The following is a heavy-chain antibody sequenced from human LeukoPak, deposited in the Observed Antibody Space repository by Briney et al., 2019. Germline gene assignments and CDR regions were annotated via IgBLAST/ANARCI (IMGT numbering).Heavy chain of an antibody. Sequence: SETLSLTCTVSGGSISSGSYYWSWIRQPAGKGLEWIGRIYTSGSTNYNPSLKSRVTISVDTSKNRFSLKLSSVTAADTAVYYCARDHDFWSGYYARDSDAFDIWGQGTMVTVSS. D-gene: IGHD3-3*01. CDR1: GGSISSGSYY. CDR2: IYTSGST. CDR3: ARDHDFWSGYYARDSDAFDI. V-gene: IGHV4-61*02. J-gene: IGHJ3*02.